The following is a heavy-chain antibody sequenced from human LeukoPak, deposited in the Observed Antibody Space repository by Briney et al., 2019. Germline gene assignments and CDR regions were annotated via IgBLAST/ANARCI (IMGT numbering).Heavy chain of an antibody. D-gene: IGHD6-19*01. CDR2: ISYDGSNK. CDR3: AKDGDRLAVASGWYFDL. CDR1: GFTFSSYG. J-gene: IGHJ2*01. V-gene: IGHV3-30*18. Sequence: GGSLRLSCAASGFTFSSYGMHWVRQAPGKGLEWVAVISYDGSNKYYADSVKGRFTISRDNSKNTLYLQMNSLRAEDTAVYYCAKDGDRLAVASGWYFDLWGRGTLVTVSS.